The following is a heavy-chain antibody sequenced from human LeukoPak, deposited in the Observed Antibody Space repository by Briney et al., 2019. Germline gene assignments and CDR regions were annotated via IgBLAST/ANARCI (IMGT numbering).Heavy chain of an antibody. D-gene: IGHD3-10*01. CDR3: ARRPAIITDRGVVYYFDS. CDR2: IYYSGST. V-gene: IGHV4-39*01. J-gene: IGHJ4*02. CDR1: GDSISSSNSY. Sequence: SETLSLTCTVSGDSISSSNSYWGWIRQPPGKGLEWFGTIYYSGSTYYNPSLKSRVSISLDTSKKQFSLKLSSVTAADTAVYYCARRPAIITDRGVVYYFDSWGQGILVTVSS.